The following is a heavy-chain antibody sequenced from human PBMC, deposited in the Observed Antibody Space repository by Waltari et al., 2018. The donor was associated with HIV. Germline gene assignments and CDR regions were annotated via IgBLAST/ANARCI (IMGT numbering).Heavy chain of an antibody. D-gene: IGHD3-10*01. J-gene: IGHJ4*02. CDR1: GFTFRSYA. Sequence: QVQLVESGGGVVQPGRSLRLSCAASGFTFRSYAIHLVRQAPGKGLEWVAVIGYDGNEKYYAYSVKGRFTISRGNSRNTLYLQMNSLRAEDTAVYYCARGRGGPDYWGQGTLVTVSS. CDR2: IGYDGNEK. V-gene: IGHV3-30*01. CDR3: ARGRGGPDY.